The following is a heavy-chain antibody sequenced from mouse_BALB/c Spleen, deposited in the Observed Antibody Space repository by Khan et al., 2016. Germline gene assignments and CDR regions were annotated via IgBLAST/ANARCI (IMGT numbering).Heavy chain of an antibody. Sequence: EVQLQESGPGLVKPSQSLSLTCTVTGYSITSDYAWNWIRQFPGNKLAWMGYISYRGSTRHNPSLKSRIPITRDTSNNQFFLQLNSVTTDDTATYYCARSGFAYWGQGTLVTVSA. CDR2: ISYRGST. CDR1: GYSITSDYA. CDR3: ARSGFAY. J-gene: IGHJ3*01. V-gene: IGHV3-2*02.